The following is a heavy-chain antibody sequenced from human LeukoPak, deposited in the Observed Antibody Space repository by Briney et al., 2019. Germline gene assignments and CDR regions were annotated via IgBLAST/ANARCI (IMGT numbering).Heavy chain of an antibody. CDR3: ARDFPLYDTMVRGVIIDY. CDR2: INPNSGGT. D-gene: IGHD3-10*01. J-gene: IGHJ4*02. Sequence: ASVKVSCKASGYTFTGYYMHWVRQAPEQGLEWMGWINPNSGGTNYAQKFPGRGTMTRDTSIRTAYMDLSRLRSDDTAVYYCARDFPLYDTMVRGVIIDYWGQGTLVTVSS. V-gene: IGHV1-2*02. CDR1: GYTFTGYY.